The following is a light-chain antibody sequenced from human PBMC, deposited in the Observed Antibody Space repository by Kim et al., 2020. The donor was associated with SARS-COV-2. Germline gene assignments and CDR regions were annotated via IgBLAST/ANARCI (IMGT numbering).Light chain of an antibody. CDR2: ETS. Sequence: QAVVTQEPSLTVSPGGTVTLTCGSNIGAVTSGHYPSWYQQQPGQAPGSLIYETSKKQSWTPARFSGSLLGGKGALTLSGAQPEDEADYYCLLSRGDTRVFGRGTQLTVL. J-gene: IGLJ3*02. CDR1: IGAVTSGHY. CDR3: LLSRGDTRV. V-gene: IGLV7-46*01.